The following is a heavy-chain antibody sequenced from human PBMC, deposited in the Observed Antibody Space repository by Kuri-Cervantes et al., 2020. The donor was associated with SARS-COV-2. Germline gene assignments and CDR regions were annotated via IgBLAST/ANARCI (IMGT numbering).Heavy chain of an antibody. V-gene: IGHV3-30*02. CDR1: GFTLSSYG. J-gene: IGHJ6*02. Sequence: GESLKISCVASGFTLSSYGMHWVRQAPGKGLEWVAYIRYDGSDKYFADSVKGRFTISRDNSKNTLYLQMNSLRAEDTAVYYCARGFGVAYYYYGMDVWGQGTTVTVSS. D-gene: IGHD3-10*01. CDR3: ARGFGVAYYYYGMDV. CDR2: IRYDGSDK.